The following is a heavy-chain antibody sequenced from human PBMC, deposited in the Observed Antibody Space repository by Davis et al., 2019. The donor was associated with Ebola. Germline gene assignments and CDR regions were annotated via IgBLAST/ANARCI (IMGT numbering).Heavy chain of an antibody. V-gene: IGHV3-11*01. J-gene: IGHJ5*02. CDR1: GFPFSDYY. CDR2: ISDTSRTI. D-gene: IGHD2-2*01. Sequence: PGESLKISCAASGFPFSDYYMNWIRQAPGKGLELVSYISDTSRTIYYADSVKGRFTISRDNAKKSLFLQMNSLGAEDTAVYYCARAAVSASKSWFDPWGQGTLVTVSS. CDR3: ARAAVSASKSWFDP.